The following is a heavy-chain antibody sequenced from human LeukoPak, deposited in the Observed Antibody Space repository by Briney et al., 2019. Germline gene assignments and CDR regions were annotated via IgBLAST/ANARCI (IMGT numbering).Heavy chain of an antibody. CDR1: GFTFTTST. V-gene: IGHV1-58*02. J-gene: IGHJ4*02. CDR3: AADLGYYYDSSGHLHY. Sequence: GASVKVSFKASGFTFTTSTMQWVRQARGQRLEWIGWIVVGSANTNYAQKFHERVTITRDMSTSTAYLELSSLRSDDTAVYYCAADLGYYYDSSGHLHYWGQGTLVTVSS. CDR2: IVVGSANT. D-gene: IGHD3-22*01.